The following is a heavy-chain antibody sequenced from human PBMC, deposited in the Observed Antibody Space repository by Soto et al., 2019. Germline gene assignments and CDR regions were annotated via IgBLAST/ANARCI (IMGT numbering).Heavy chain of an antibody. J-gene: IGHJ6*02. CDR1: GFTFSSYG. D-gene: IGHD3-3*01. V-gene: IGHV3-30*03. CDR2: ISYDGSNK. CDR3: ARGTLGDFWSGQGLGCMDV. Sequence: GGSLRLSCAASGFTFSSYGMHWVRQAPGKGLEWVAVISYDGSNKYYADSVKGRFTISRDNSKNTLYLQMNSLRAEDTAVYYCARGTLGDFWSGQGLGCMDVWGQGTTVTVSS.